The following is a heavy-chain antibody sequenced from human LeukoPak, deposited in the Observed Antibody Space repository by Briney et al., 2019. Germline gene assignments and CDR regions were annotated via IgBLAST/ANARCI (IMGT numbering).Heavy chain of an antibody. V-gene: IGHV3-33*01. J-gene: IGHJ5*02. CDR1: GFTFSSYG. Sequence: GGSLRLSCAASGFTFSSYGMHWVRQAPGKGLEWVAVIWYDGSNKYYADSVKGRFTISRDNSKNTLYLQMNSLKTEDTALYYCTTENWGSTSWGQGTRVTVSS. CDR2: IWYDGSNK. D-gene: IGHD7-27*01. CDR3: TTENWGSTS.